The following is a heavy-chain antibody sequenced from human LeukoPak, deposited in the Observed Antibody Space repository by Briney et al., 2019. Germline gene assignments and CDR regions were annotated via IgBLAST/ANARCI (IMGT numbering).Heavy chain of an antibody. CDR2: IFGSGGSP. CDR1: GFTFGSHA. J-gene: IGHJ4*02. Sequence: PGGSLRLSCEASGFTFGSHAMYWVRPAPGKGLEWVAGIFGSGGSPHYADSVKGRFTISRDNSRNTVYLQINSLRAEDTAVYYCGKTTVGYSSGQKPAWPVDYWGQGTLVTVSS. V-gene: IGHV3-23*01. D-gene: IGHD2-15*01. CDR3: GKTTVGYSSGQKPAWPVDY.